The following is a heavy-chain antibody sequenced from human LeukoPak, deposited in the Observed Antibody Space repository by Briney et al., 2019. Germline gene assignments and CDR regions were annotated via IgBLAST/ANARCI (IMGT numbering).Heavy chain of an antibody. CDR3: ARLMVGQAGVGATHLDY. D-gene: IGHD1-26*01. V-gene: IGHV3-7*01. J-gene: IGHJ4*02. CDR1: GFIFSKDW. CDR2: INQDGSKK. Sequence: PGGSLRLSCAASGFIFSKDWMNWVRQAPGKGLEWVANINQDGSKKYYVDSVKGRFTISRDNAKNSLYLQMNSLRAEDTAVYYCARLMVGQAGVGATHLDYWGQGTLLSVSS.